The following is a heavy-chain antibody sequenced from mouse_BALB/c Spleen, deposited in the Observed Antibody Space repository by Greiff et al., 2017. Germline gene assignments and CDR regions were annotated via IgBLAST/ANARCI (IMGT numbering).Heavy chain of an antibody. D-gene: IGHD1-1*01. Sequence: VQLQQSGAELVRSGASVKLSCTASGFNIKDYYMHWVKQRPEQGLAWIGWLDPENGDTEYAPKFQGKATMTADTSSNTAYLQLSSLTSEDTAVYYCNAGYYGRSHYFEDRGQGTTLTVSS. J-gene: IGHJ2*01. CDR1: GFNIKDYY. V-gene: IGHV14-4*02. CDR3: NAGYYGRSHYFED. CDR2: LDPENGDT.